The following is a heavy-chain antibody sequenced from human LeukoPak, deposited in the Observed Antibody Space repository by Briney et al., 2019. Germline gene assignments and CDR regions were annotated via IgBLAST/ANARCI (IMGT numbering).Heavy chain of an antibody. D-gene: IGHD5-18*01. CDR2: INWNGGST. Sequence: PGGSLRLSCAASGFTFDDYGMSWVRQAPGKGLEWVSGINWNGGSTGYADSVKGRFTISRDNSKNTLYLQMNSLRAEDTAVYYCAKEPGYSYGSNFDYWGQGTLVTVSS. J-gene: IGHJ4*02. V-gene: IGHV3-20*04. CDR1: GFTFDDYG. CDR3: AKEPGYSYGSNFDY.